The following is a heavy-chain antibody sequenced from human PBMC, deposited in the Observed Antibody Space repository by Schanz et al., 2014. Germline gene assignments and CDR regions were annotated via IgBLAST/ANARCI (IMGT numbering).Heavy chain of an antibody. Sequence: QLQLVQSGAEVKRPGASVKVSCKASGYTFTSYGISWVRQAPGQGLEWMGWISDYNADTKYAQKVQGRVTMTTDTSTSTAYMELRSLRSDDTAVYYCAGATYSSSWYGGSEYFQHWGQGTLVTVSS. CDR2: ISDYNADT. D-gene: IGHD6-13*01. V-gene: IGHV1-18*01. J-gene: IGHJ1*01. CDR1: GYTFTSYG. CDR3: AGATYSSSWYGGSEYFQH.